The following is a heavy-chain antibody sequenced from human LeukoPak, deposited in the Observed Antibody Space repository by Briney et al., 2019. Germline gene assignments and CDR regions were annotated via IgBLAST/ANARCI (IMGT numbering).Heavy chain of an antibody. CDR3: ARNDPNYYYYYMDV. Sequence: GGSLRLSCAASGFTFSNYAMSWLRQAPGKGLEWVSTIGNSGGSTYYADSVKGRFTISRDNSKNTLYLQMNSLRAEDTAVYYCARNDPNYYYYYMDVWGKGTTVTVSS. V-gene: IGHV3-23*01. CDR2: IGNSGGST. D-gene: IGHD1-1*01. CDR1: GFTFSNYA. J-gene: IGHJ6*03.